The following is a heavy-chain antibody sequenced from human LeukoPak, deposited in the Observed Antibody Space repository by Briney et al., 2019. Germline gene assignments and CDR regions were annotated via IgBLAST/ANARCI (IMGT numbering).Heavy chain of an antibody. D-gene: IGHD5-24*01. Sequence: SETLSLTCTVSGASISSGGYYWNWIRQPPGKGLAWIGYIYYSRSTSYSPSLKSRLTISVDTSKNQFSLKLSSVTAADTAVYYCARDGYNSGYFDYWGQGTLVTVAS. CDR1: GASISSGGYY. CDR3: ARDGYNSGYFDY. CDR2: IYYSRST. V-gene: IGHV4-30-4*01. J-gene: IGHJ4*03.